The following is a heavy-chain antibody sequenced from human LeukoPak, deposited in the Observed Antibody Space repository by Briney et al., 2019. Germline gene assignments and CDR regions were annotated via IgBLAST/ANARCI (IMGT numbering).Heavy chain of an antibody. CDR3: ARGRRDHAYYYGSGSYPTYYFDY. D-gene: IGHD3-10*01. J-gene: IGHJ4*02. V-gene: IGHV4-39*07. CDR1: GGSISSSSYY. Sequence: SETLSLTCTVSGGSISSSSYYWSWIRQPPGKGLEWIGEINHSGSTNYNPSLKSRVTISVDTSKNQFSLKLSSVTAADTAVYYCARGRRDHAYYYGSGSYPTYYFDYWGQGTLVTVSS. CDR2: INHSGST.